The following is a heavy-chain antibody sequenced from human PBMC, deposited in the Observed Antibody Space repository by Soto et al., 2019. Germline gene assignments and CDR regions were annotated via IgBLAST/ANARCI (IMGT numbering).Heavy chain of an antibody. Sequence: EVQLVESGGGLVRPGGSLRLSCAASGFTFSYYWMHWVRQAPEKGLVWVSRIHSDGSSTTYADFVKGRFIISRDNARNTVDVQMNSVRVEDTAVYYCARGDRGAFDLWGQGTVVTVSS. CDR2: IHSDGSST. V-gene: IGHV3-74*01. D-gene: IGHD3-16*01. CDR1: GFTFSYYW. CDR3: ARGDRGAFDL. J-gene: IGHJ3*01.